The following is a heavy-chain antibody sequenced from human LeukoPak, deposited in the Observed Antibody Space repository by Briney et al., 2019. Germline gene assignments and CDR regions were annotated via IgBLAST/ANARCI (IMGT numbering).Heavy chain of an antibody. Sequence: PGGSLRLSCAASGFTFSSYSMNWVRQAPGKGPEWVSYFNNVDKTIQYADSVKGRFTISSDNAKNSLYLQMNSLRAEDTAVYYCARDSGSYYFDYWGQGTLVTVSS. J-gene: IGHJ4*02. CDR3: ARDSGSYYFDY. CDR1: GFTFSSYS. V-gene: IGHV3-48*01. CDR2: FNNVDKTI. D-gene: IGHD1-26*01.